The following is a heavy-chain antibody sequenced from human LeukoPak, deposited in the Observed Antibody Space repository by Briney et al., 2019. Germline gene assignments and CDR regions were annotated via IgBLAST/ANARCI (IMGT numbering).Heavy chain of an antibody. Sequence: GASVKVSCKASGYTFTGYYMHWLRQAPGQGLEWMGWINTNNGGRNYAQKFQCRVTMTRDTSISTDYMELSGLRSNDMAVYYSAAPGGLVGATNDDYWGQGTLVTVSS. CDR3: AAPGGLVGATNDDY. V-gene: IGHV1-2*02. CDR1: GYTFTGYY. J-gene: IGHJ4*02. D-gene: IGHD1-26*01. CDR2: INTNNGGR.